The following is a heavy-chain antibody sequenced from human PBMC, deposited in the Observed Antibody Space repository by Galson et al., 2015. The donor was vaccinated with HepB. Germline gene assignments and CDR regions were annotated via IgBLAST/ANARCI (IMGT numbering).Heavy chain of an antibody. V-gene: IGHV1-18*01. CDR2: ISAYNGNT. CDR1: GYTFTSYG. Sequence: SVKVSCKASGYTFTSYGISWVRQAPGQGLEWMGWISAYNGNTNYAQKLQGRVTMTTDTSTSTAYMELRSLRSDDTAVYYCASTYDSSGYEWGAFDIWGQGTMVTVSS. D-gene: IGHD3-22*01. CDR3: ASTYDSSGYEWGAFDI. J-gene: IGHJ3*02.